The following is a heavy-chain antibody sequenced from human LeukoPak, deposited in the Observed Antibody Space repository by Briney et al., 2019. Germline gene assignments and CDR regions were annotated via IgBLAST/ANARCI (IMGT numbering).Heavy chain of an antibody. D-gene: IGHD6-13*01. CDR2: IYSGGST. Sequence: GGSLRLSCAASGFTVSSNYMGWVRQAPGKGLEWVSVIYSGGSTYYADSVKGRFTISRDNSKNTLYLQMNSPRAEDTAVYYCAGGTAAANFDHWGQGTLVTVSS. V-gene: IGHV3-66*01. CDR3: AGGTAAANFDH. CDR1: GFTVSSNY. J-gene: IGHJ4*02.